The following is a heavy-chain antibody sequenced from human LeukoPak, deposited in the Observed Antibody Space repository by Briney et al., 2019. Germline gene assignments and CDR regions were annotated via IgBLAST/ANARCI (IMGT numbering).Heavy chain of an antibody. D-gene: IGHD6-6*01. V-gene: IGHV1-2*02. J-gene: IGHJ4*02. CDR3: ARRGKTYSSSFEDY. CDR1: GYTFTDYY. CDR2: INPNSGGT. Sequence: GASVKVSCKASGYTFTDYYMHWVRQAPGQGLEWMGWINPNSGGTNYAQKFQGRVTMTRDTSISTAYMELSRLRSDDTAVYYCARRGKTYSSSFEDYWGQGTLVTVSS.